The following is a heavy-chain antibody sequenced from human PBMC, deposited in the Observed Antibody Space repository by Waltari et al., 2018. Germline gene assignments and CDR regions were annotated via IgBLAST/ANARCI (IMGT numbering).Heavy chain of an antibody. J-gene: IGHJ4*02. CDR2: ISSSSSTI. CDR3: ATGVAVRGVTAFDY. Sequence: LQLQESGPGLVKPSETLSLTCTVSGGSINSSRYYWAWVRQAPGKGLEWVSYISSSSSTIYYADSVKGRFTISRDNAKNSLYLQMNSLRAEDTAVYYCATGVAVRGVTAFDYWGQGTLVTVSS. D-gene: IGHD3-10*01. V-gene: IGHV3-48*04. CDR1: GGSINSSRYY.